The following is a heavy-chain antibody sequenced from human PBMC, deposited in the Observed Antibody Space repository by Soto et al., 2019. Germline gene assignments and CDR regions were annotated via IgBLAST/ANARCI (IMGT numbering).Heavy chain of an antibody. Sequence: GGSLRLSCAASGFTFSSYAMHWVRQAPGKGLEWVAVISYDGSNKYYADSVKGRFTISRDNSKNTLYLQMNSLRAEDTAVYYCARGGVRGVPSYYYYGMDVWGQGTTVTVSS. CDR2: ISYDGSNK. D-gene: IGHD3-10*01. J-gene: IGHJ6*02. CDR1: GFTFSSYA. CDR3: ARGGVRGVPSYYYYGMDV. V-gene: IGHV3-30-3*01.